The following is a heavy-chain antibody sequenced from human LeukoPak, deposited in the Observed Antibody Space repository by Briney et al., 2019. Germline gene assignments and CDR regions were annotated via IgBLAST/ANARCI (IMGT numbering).Heavy chain of an antibody. D-gene: IGHD1-26*01. CDR2: MSGCGGGT. Sequence: AGGSLTLSCTASGFTFNSYAMSWVRQAPEKGLEWVATMSGCGGGTYYADSVKGRFTISRDDSKNTLYLQMNSLRAEDTAVYYCAKDLGRYRNNYFDYRGEGDLVTVSS. J-gene: IGHJ4*02. CDR1: GFTFNSYA. CDR3: AKDLGRYRNNYFDY. V-gene: IGHV3-23*01.